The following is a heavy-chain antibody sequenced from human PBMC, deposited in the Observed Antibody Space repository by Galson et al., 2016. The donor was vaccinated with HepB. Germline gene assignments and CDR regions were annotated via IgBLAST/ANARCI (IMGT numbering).Heavy chain of an antibody. CDR3: ARDWRFGSSYGYLYIYWYLDL. CDR1: GFTFSNYA. J-gene: IGHJ2*01. CDR2: ISGSGANT. D-gene: IGHD5-18*01. V-gene: IGHV3-23*01. Sequence: SLRLSCAASGFTFSNYAMTWVRQAPGKGLEWVSGISGSGANTHYAHAVKGRFTISRDNSNNTLYLQVNSLKPDDTATFYCARDWRFGSSYGYLYIYWYLDLWGRGTLVTVSS.